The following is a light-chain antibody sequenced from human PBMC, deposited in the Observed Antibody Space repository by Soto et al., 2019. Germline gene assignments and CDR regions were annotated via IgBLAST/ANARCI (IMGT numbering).Light chain of an antibody. CDR1: SSDVGTYDY. Sequence: SVLTQPPSASGSPGQSVTFSCTGTSSDVGTYDYVSWYQQYPGKAPKLLIYGVTRRPSGVPDRFSGSKSGNTAALTVSGLQAEAEAYYYCSSYAGRSTYLLGTGTKLTV. CDR2: GVT. J-gene: IGLJ1*01. CDR3: SSYAGRSTYL. V-gene: IGLV2-8*01.